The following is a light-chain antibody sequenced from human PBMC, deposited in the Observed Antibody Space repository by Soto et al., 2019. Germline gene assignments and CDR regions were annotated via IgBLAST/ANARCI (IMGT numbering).Light chain of an antibody. CDR3: QQYNSYPWT. Sequence: IQMTQSPSSPSASVGDRVTITCRASQSISSWLAWYQQKPGEAPKLLIYKASSLESGVPSRFSGSGSGTEFTLTISSLQPDDFATYYCQQYNSYPWTFGQGTKVDIK. J-gene: IGKJ1*01. CDR2: KAS. V-gene: IGKV1-5*03. CDR1: QSISSW.